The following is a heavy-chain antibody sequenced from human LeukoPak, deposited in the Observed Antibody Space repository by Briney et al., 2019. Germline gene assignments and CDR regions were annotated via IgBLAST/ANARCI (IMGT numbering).Heavy chain of an antibody. CDR3: RYFLPHFDY. J-gene: IGHJ4*02. Sequence: GGSLRLSCAASGFTFSNYAMNWVRQAPGKGLEWVSAISGSGGDTYYADSVKGRFTISRDNSKNTLYLQMNSLRAEDTAVYYCRYFLPHFDYWGQGTLVTISS. CDR2: ISGSGGDT. V-gene: IGHV3-23*01. D-gene: IGHD2/OR15-2a*01. CDR1: GFTFSNYA.